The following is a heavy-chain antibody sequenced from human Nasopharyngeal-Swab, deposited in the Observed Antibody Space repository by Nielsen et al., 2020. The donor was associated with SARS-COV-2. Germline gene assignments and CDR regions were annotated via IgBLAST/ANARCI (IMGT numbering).Heavy chain of an antibody. CDR1: GYSFTSYW. V-gene: IGHV5-51*01. CDR2: IYPGDSDT. D-gene: IGHD3-22*01. J-gene: IGHJ4*02. CDR3: ARRYYSDSSGYLEFFYFDY. Sequence: GESLKISCKGSGYSFTSYWIGWVRQMPGKGLEWMGIIYPGDSDTRYSPSFQGQVTISADKSISTAYLQWSSLKASDTAMYYCARRYYSDSSGYLEFFYFDYWGQGTPVTVSS.